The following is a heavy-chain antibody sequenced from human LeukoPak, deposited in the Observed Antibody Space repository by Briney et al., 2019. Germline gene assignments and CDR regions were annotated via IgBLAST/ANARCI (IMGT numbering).Heavy chain of an antibody. CDR3: AREITYYDSIGRFDY. Sequence: GRSLRLSYAASGFIFSSYSMSWVRQAPGKGLEWVSAISGSGGSTYYADSVKGRFTISRDNSKNTLYLQMNSLRAEDTAVYYCAREITYYDSIGRFDYWGQGTLVTVSS. CDR2: ISGSGGST. V-gene: IGHV3-23*01. D-gene: IGHD3-22*01. CDR1: GFIFSSYS. J-gene: IGHJ4*02.